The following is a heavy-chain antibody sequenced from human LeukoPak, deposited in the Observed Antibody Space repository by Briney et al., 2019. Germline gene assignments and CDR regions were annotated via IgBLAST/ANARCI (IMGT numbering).Heavy chain of an antibody. V-gene: IGHV3-30*03. CDR1: GFTFSSYG. D-gene: IGHD1-26*01. CDR3: ASHSGSYYN. CDR2: ISYDGSNK. Sequence: GGSLRLSCAASGFTFSSYGMHWVRQAPGKGLEWVAVISYDGSNKYYADSVKGRFTISRDNSKNTLYLQMNSLRAEDTAVYYCASHSGSYYNWGQGTLVTVSS. J-gene: IGHJ4*02.